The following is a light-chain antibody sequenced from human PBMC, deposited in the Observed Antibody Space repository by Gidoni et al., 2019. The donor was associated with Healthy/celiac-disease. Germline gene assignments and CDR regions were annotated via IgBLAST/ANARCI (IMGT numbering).Light chain of an antibody. Sequence: QSVLTPPPSVSGAPGQRVTISCTGSSPNIGAGYDVHWYQQLPGTAPKLLIYGNSNRPSGVPDRFSGSKSGTSASLAITGLQAEDEADYYCQSYDSSLSGVFGGGTKLTVL. J-gene: IGLJ3*02. CDR3: QSYDSSLSGV. V-gene: IGLV1-40*01. CDR2: GNS. CDR1: SPNIGAGYD.